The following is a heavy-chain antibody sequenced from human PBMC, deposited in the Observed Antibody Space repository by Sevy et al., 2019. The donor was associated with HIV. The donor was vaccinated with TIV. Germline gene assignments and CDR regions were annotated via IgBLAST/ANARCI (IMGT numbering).Heavy chain of an antibody. J-gene: IGHJ6*03. Sequence: GGSLRLSCVVSGFTFRSCAMNWVRQAPGKGLEWVSSCSGSGDDTYYAASVKGGFTISRNNSKNTLYLQMNSLRAEDTAVYYCAKGNHGEVNFYFYYHIDVWGKGTTVTVSS. CDR2: CSGSGDDT. V-gene: IGHV3-23*01. CDR1: GFTFRSCA. CDR3: AKGNHGEVNFYFYYHIDV. D-gene: IGHD3-10*01.